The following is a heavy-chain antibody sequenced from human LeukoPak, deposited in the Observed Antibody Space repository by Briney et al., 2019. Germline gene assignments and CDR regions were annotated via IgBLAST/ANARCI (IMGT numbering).Heavy chain of an antibody. V-gene: IGHV3-15*01. CDR2: IKSKTDGGTT. Sequence: PGGSLRLSCAASGFTFSNAWMSWVRQAPGKELEWVGRIKSKTDGGTTDYAAPVKGRFTISRDDSKNTLYLQMNSLKTEDTAVYYCTTYYDSGSFDYWGQGTLVTVSS. D-gene: IGHD3-22*01. J-gene: IGHJ4*02. CDR1: GFTFSNAW. CDR3: TTYYDSGSFDY.